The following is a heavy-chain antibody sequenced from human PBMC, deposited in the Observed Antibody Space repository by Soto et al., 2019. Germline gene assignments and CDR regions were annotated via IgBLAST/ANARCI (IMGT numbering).Heavy chain of an antibody. V-gene: IGHV1-69*01. CDR1: GGIFGSHG. J-gene: IGHJ3*01. Sequence: QVQLIQSEAEVKKPGSSVRVSCTASGGIFGSHGFSWVRQAPGQRLEWVGGFIPIFRTLTYTEKFQARVRIAADESTNTGYLDLSSLTSEDTAVYYCVRDRRIYYSDPHDEFVASDYEVWGQGTMVSVSS. CDR3: VRDRRIYYSDPHDEFVASDYEV. D-gene: IGHD3-22*01. CDR2: FIPIFRTL.